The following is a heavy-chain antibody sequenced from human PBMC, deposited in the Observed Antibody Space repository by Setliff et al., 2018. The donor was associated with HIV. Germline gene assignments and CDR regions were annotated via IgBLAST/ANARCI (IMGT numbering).Heavy chain of an antibody. CDR3: ASLTTDRFLEWLFVY. V-gene: IGHV3-21*01. Sequence: PGGSLRLSCAASGFTFRNYKMNWVRQAPGKGLEWVSSITIGSGDVFYADSVQGRFTIFRDNAKNSLYLQMNSLRGEDTAIYYCASLTTDRFLEWLFVYWGQGTLVTVSS. D-gene: IGHD3-3*01. CDR1: GFTFRNYK. J-gene: IGHJ4*02. CDR2: ITIGSGDV.